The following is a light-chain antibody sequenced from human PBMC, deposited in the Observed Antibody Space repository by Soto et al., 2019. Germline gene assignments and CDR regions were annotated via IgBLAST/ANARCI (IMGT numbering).Light chain of an antibody. CDR2: GAS. V-gene: IGKV3-20*01. CDR1: QSFGSSH. CDR3: QQYGSSSIT. J-gene: IGKJ5*01. Sequence: ELVLTQSPATLSLSPGERATLSCRASQSFGSSHLAWYQQKPGQAPSLLIYGASTRVTGTPDRFSGSGSGTDFTLTIGRLESDDSAVYYCQQYGSSSITFGQGTRLEI.